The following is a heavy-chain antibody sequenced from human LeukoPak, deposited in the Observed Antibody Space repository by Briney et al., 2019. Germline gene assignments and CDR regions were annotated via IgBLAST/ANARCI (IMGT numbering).Heavy chain of an antibody. J-gene: IGHJ4*02. CDR3: ARGYGSGSRGYYFDY. V-gene: IGHV4-34*01. Sequence: SETLSLTCAVYGGSFSGYYWSWIRQPPGKGLEWIGEINHSGSTNYNPSLRSRVTISVDTSKNQFSLKLSSVTAADTAVYYCARGYGSGSRGYYFDYWGQGTLVTVSS. CDR1: GGSFSGYY. D-gene: IGHD3-10*01. CDR2: INHSGST.